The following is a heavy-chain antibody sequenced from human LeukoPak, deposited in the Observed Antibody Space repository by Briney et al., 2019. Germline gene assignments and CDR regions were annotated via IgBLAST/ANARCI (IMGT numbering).Heavy chain of an antibody. J-gene: IGHJ6*02. D-gene: IGHD3-3*01. CDR3: ARGGYDFVYYYYGMDV. CDR1: GYTFTGYY. V-gene: IGHV1-2*06. Sequence: ASVKVSCKASGYTFTGYYMHWVRQAPGQGLEWMGRINPNSGGANYAQKFQGRVTMTRDTSISTAYMELSRLRSDDTAVYYCARGGYDFVYYYYGMDVWGQGTTVTVSS. CDR2: INPNSGGA.